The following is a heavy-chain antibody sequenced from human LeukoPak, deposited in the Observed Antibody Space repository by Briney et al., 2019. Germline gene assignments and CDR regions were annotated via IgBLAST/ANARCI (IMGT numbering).Heavy chain of an antibody. J-gene: IGHJ6*02. D-gene: IGHD6-13*01. V-gene: IGHV4-34*01. CDR2: INHSGST. CDR1: GGSFSGYY. CDR3: ARGXLRQLVRFYYYGMDV. Sequence: SETLSLTCAVYGGSFSGYYWSWIRQPPGKGLEWIGEINHSGSTNYNPSLKSRVTISVDTSKNQFSLKLSSVTAADTAVYYCARGXLRQLVRFYYYGMDVWGQGTTVTVSS.